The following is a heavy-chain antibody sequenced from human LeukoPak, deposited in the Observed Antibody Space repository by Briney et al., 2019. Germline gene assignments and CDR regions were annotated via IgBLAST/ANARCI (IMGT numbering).Heavy chain of an antibody. D-gene: IGHD5-12*01. CDR2: ISYDGSNK. CDR1: GFTFSSYA. CDR3: ARVGKDSGYDWLYYFDY. Sequence: GRSLRLSCAASGFTFSSYAMHWVRQAPGKGLEWVAVISYDGSNKYYVDSVKGRFTISRDNSKNTLYLQMNSLRAEDTAVYYCARVGKDSGYDWLYYFDYWGQGTLVTVSS. J-gene: IGHJ4*02. V-gene: IGHV3-30*04.